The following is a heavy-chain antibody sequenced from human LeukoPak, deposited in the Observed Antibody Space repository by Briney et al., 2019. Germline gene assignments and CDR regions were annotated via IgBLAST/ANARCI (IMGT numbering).Heavy chain of an antibody. J-gene: IGHJ6*02. CDR1: GYTFTGYY. V-gene: IGHV1-2*02. D-gene: IGHD2-2*02. CDR2: INPNSGGT. Sequence: ASVKVSCKSSGYTFTGYYVHWVRQAPGQGLEWMGWINPNSGGTNFAEKFQGRVTMTRDTSISTAYMELSRLRPDDTAVYYCARRAGHYNGMDVWGQRTTVTVSS. CDR3: ARRAGHYNGMDV.